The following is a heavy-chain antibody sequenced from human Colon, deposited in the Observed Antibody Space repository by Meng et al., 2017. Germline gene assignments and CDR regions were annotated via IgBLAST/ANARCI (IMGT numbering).Heavy chain of an antibody. V-gene: IGHV3-48*03. J-gene: IGHJ1*01. CDR3: ANGPSYSGSAPD. D-gene: IGHD1-26*01. Sequence: GESLKISCEASGFIFSSYELMWVRQAPGKGLEWLSYISNSGSTIRYADSVKGRFTISRDNAKNSLYLQMESLRAEDTAVYYCANGPSYSGSAPDWGLGTLVTVSS. CDR2: ISNSGSTI. CDR1: GFIFSSYE.